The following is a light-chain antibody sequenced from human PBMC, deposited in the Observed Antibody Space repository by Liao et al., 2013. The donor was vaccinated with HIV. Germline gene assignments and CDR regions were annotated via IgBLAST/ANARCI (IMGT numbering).Light chain of an antibody. J-gene: IGLJ2*01. CDR1: NIDSKS. V-gene: IGLV3-21*01. Sequence: SYMLTQPPSVSVAPGKTARITCGGNNIDSKSVHWYQQKPGQAPVMVIYYDSDRPSGIPERFSGSNSGNTATLTISWVEGGDEADYYCQVWDSSSDHVIFGGGTKLTVL. CDR3: QVWDSSSDHVI. CDR2: YDS.